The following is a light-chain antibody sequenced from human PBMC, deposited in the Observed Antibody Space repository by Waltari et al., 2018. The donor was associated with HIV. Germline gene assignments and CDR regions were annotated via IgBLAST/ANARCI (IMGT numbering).Light chain of an antibody. CDR3: AAWDDSLSGLHWV. J-gene: IGLJ3*02. V-gene: IGLV1-47*01. CDR1: PFNIGNNY. CDR2: RNN. Sequence: QSVLTQPPSVSGTPGQRVSISCSGSPFNIGNNYAYWYQQLPGTAPKLLIHRNNQRPSGVPDRFSGSKAGTSASLAISGLRSEDEADYYCAAWDDSLSGLHWVFGGGTKLTVL.